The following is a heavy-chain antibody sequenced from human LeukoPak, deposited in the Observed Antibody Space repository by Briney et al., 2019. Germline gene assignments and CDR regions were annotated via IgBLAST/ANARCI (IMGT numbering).Heavy chain of an antibody. CDR2: INHSGST. Sequence: PSETLSLTCAVYGGSFSGYYWSWIRQPPGKGLEWIGEINHSGSTNYNPSLKSRVTISVDTSKNQFSLKLSSVTAADTAVYYCARDRGGAYDFWSGYYTGYFDYWGQGTLVPVSS. D-gene: IGHD3-3*01. CDR3: ARDRGGAYDFWSGYYTGYFDY. CDR1: GGSFSGYY. J-gene: IGHJ4*02. V-gene: IGHV4-34*01.